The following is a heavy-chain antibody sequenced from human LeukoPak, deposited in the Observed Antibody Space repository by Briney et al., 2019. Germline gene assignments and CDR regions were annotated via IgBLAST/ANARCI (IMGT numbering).Heavy chain of an antibody. CDR2: INWNGGST. Sequence: GGSLRLSCAASVFTSDDYGMSWGRHAPGKRVEWVSGINWNGGSTGYADSVKGRFTISRDNAKNSLYLQMNSLRAEDTALYYCASGGIYYGAAFDFWGQGSLVTVSA. D-gene: IGHD1-26*01. J-gene: IGHJ4*02. V-gene: IGHV3-20*04. CDR3: ASGGIYYGAAFDF. CDR1: VFTSDDYG.